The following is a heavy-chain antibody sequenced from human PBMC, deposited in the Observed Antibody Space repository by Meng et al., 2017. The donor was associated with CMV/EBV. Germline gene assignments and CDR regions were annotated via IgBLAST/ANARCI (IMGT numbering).Heavy chain of an antibody. Sequence: SETLSLTCTVSGYSTSSGYYWGWIRQPPGKGLEWIGSISHSGSTYYNPSLKSRVTISVDTSKNQFSLKLSSVTAADTAVYYCARERGFVVVVPAANGPFDYWGQGTLVTVSS. J-gene: IGHJ4*02. D-gene: IGHD2-2*01. V-gene: IGHV4-38-2*02. CDR1: GYSTSSGYY. CDR3: ARERGFVVVVPAANGPFDY. CDR2: ISHSGST.